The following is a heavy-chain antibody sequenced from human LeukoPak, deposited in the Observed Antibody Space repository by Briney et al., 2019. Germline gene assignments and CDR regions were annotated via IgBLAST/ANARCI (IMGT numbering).Heavy chain of an antibody. Sequence: QAGGSLRLSCAASGFTFSSYSMNWVRQAPGKGLEWVSYISSSSSTIYYADSVKGRFTISRDNAKNSLYLQMNSLRAEDTALYYCAKDKVAMIVGYMDVWGKGTTVTISS. CDR2: ISSSSSTI. D-gene: IGHD3-22*01. V-gene: IGHV3-48*04. CDR1: GFTFSSYS. CDR3: AKDKVAMIVGYMDV. J-gene: IGHJ6*03.